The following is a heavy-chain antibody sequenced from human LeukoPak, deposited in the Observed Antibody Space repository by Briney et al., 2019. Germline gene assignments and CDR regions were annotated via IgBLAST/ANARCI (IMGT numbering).Heavy chain of an antibody. CDR1: GYTFIGCY. D-gene: IGHD4-17*01. V-gene: IGHV1-2*02. J-gene: IGHJ6*03. CDR2: INPKSGGT. Sequence: AAVKVSCKASGYTFIGCYMYWVRQAPGQGLEWVGWINPKSGGTNYAKTCRGRVTMTRDTSNSTAYMELSRLRSDDTAVYYCAGSTADFGYNYIDVWGKGTTVTVSS. CDR3: AGSTADFGYNYIDV.